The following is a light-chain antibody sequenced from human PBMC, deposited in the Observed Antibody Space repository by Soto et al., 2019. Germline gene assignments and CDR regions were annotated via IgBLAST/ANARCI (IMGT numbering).Light chain of an antibody. CDR2: DAS. Sequence: EIVLTQSPATLSLSPGERATLSFSASQSVSSYLAWYQQKPGQAPRVVIYDASTRATVIPARFSGSGSGTEFTLTISSLQSEDFAVYYCQQYDTWPLTFGGGTKVDIK. V-gene: IGKV3-15*01. J-gene: IGKJ4*01. CDR1: QSVSSY. CDR3: QQYDTWPLT.